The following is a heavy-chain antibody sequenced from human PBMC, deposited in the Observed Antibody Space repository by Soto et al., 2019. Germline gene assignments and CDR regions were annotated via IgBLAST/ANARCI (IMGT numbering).Heavy chain of an antibody. V-gene: IGHV3-53*01. CDR3: AKDQRYYGSGSYPDY. CDR2: IYPAGPT. D-gene: IGHD3-10*01. CDR1: GFTVSGMF. Sequence: PGGSLRLSCAASGFTVSGMFMNWVRQAPGKGLEWVSVIYPAGPTYYADSVKGRFTISRDNSKNTLFLQMNSLRAEDTAVYYCAKDQRYYGSGSYPDYWGQGTLVTVSS. J-gene: IGHJ4*02.